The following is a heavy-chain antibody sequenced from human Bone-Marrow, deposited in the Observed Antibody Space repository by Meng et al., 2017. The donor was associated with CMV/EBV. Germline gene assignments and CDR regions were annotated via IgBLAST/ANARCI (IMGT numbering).Heavy chain of an antibody. Sequence: ASVKVSCKASGYTFTSYYMHWVRQAPGQGLEWMGIINPSGGSTSYAQKFQGRVTMTRDTSTSTVYMELSSLRSEDTAVYYCARDPYDILTGRPIPRMDVWGQGTTVTFSS. J-gene: IGHJ6*02. D-gene: IGHD3-9*01. CDR2: INPSGGST. CDR1: GYTFTSYY. CDR3: ARDPYDILTGRPIPRMDV. V-gene: IGHV1-46*01.